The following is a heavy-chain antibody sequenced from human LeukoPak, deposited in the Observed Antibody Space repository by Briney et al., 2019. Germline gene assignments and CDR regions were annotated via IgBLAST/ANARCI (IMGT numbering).Heavy chain of an antibody. CDR3: ARQDGSAYYYFDY. Sequence: GESLKISCKGSGYTFTSYWIGWVRQMPGKGLEWMGIIYPGDSDTRYSPSFQGQVSISADKSTSTAFLQWSSLKASDTAMYYCARQDGSAYYYFDYWGQGTLVTVSS. CDR1: GYTFTSYW. D-gene: IGHD3-22*01. CDR2: IYPGDSDT. V-gene: IGHV5-51*01. J-gene: IGHJ4*02.